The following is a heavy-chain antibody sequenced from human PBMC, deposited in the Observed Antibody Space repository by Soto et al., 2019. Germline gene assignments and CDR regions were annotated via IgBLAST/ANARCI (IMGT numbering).Heavy chain of an antibody. CDR1: GGSISSYY. CDR2: IYYDGNT. CDR3: ARSSIVPRLLMYPFDY. V-gene: IGHV4-39*01. D-gene: IGHD2-8*01. Sequence: SETLFLTCTVSGGSISSYYWGWIRQPPGKGLESIGNIYYDGNTYYNPSLKSRVTISLDTSKNQFSLRLNSVTAADTAVYYCARSSIVPRLLMYPFDYWGQGTLVTVSS. J-gene: IGHJ4*02.